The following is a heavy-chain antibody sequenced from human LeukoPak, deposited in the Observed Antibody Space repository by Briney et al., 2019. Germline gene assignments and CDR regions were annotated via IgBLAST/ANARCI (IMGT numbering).Heavy chain of an antibody. D-gene: IGHD6-19*01. J-gene: IGHJ4*02. CDR2: IYYSGST. CDR3: ASLIAVAGQVDY. V-gene: IGHV4-59*01. CDR1: GGSISSYY. Sequence: LETLSLTCTVSGGSISSYYWSWIRQPPGKGLEWIGYIYYSGSTNYNPSLKSRVTISVDTSKNQFSLKLSSVTAADTAVYYCASLIAVAGQVDYWGQGTLVTVSS.